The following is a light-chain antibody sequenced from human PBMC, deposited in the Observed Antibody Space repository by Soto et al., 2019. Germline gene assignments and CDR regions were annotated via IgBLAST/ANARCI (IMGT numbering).Light chain of an antibody. V-gene: IGKV1-5*03. CDR1: QSVSTW. CDR2: KAS. CDR3: QQYNRYVYS. Sequence: DIQMTQSPSILSASVGDTVNITCRASQSVSTWLAWYQQKPGNAPKVMIYKASTLQIGVPSRFSASGSGTEFTLTISSLQPDDFATYYCQQYNRYVYSFGRGTKLES. J-gene: IGKJ2*03.